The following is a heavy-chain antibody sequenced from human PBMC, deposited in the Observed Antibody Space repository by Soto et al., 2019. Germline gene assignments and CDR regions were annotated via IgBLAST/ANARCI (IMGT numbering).Heavy chain of an antibody. CDR2: ITYNGDNT. J-gene: IGHJ4*02. CDR3: ARYIRGPTVFYFDF. V-gene: IGHV3-23*01. Sequence: PGGSLRVSGAASVFTFRSYAMTWVRQAPGKGLEWVSVITYNGDNTFYADSVKGRFTISRDNSKDTVYLQMNSLRAEDTAVYYCARYIRGPTVFYFDFWGPGVLVTVSS. CDR1: VFTFRSYA. D-gene: IGHD5-18*01.